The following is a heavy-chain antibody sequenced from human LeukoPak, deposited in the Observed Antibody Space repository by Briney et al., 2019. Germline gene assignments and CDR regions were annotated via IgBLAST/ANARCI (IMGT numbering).Heavy chain of an antibody. J-gene: IGHJ4*02. D-gene: IGHD2-15*01. CDR3: ARELCSGGSCGKFDY. V-gene: IGHV4-4*07. Sequence: SETLSLTCTVSGGSISSYYWSWIRQPGGKGLEWIGRIYTSGSTNYNPSLKSRVTMSVDTSKNQFSLKLSSVTAADTAVYYCARELCSGGSCGKFDYWGQGTLVTVSS. CDR2: IYTSGST. CDR1: GGSISSYY.